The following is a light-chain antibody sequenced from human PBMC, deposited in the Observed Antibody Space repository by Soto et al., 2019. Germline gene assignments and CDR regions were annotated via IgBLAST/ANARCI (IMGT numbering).Light chain of an antibody. Sequence: ENVLTQSPGTLSLSKGERASLSCRASQSVSSSYLAWYQQKPGQAPRLLIYGASSRATGIPDRFSGSGSGTDFTLTISRLEPEDFAVYYCQQFSSYPLTFGGGTKVDI. V-gene: IGKV3-20*01. J-gene: IGKJ4*01. CDR2: GAS. CDR3: QQFSSYPLT. CDR1: QSVSSSY.